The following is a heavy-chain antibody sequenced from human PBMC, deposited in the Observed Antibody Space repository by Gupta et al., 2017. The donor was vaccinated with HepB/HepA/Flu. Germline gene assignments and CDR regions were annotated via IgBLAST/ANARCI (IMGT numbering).Heavy chain of an antibody. J-gene: IGHJ4*02. CDR3: ARQRFFDY. CDR2: VYPDESDP. D-gene: IGHD4-17*01. Sequence: VQLVQSGAEVKKPEESLKISCKAYGYTFANYWIGWVRQMPGKGLEWVGIVYPDESDPRYSPSFQGHVTISVDKSISTAYLQWSSLKASDTAMYYCARQRFFDYWGQGTLVTVSS. V-gene: IGHV5-51*01. CDR1: GYTFANYW.